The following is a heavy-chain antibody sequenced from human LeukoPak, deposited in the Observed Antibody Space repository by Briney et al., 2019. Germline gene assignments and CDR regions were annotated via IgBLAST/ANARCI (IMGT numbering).Heavy chain of an antibody. CDR2: IDRSGST. Sequence: NPSETLSLTCAVYGGSFSGYYWTWIRQPPGKGLEWIGRIDRSGSTHYNASLISRVTISIDTSKNQFSLRLTSVTAADTAVYYCARDATYWSQGTLVTVSS. CDR1: GGSFSGYY. J-gene: IGHJ4*02. V-gene: IGHV4-34*01. CDR3: ARDATY.